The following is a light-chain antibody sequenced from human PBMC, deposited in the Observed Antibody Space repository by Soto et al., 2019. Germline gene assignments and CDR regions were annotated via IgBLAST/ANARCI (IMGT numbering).Light chain of an antibody. CDR2: GTS. CDR3: QQYGSSPWT. Sequence: EVLLTQSPGTLSVSPGGRATLSCRASQSVSSSFVAWFQQKPGQAPRLLIFGTSSRATGIPDRFSGSGSETDFTLTINGLEPEDFAMYFCQQYGSSPWTFGQGTKVDIK. V-gene: IGKV3-20*01. CDR1: QSVSSSF. J-gene: IGKJ1*01.